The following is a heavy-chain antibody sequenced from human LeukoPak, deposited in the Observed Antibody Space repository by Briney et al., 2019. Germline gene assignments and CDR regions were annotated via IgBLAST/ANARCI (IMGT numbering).Heavy chain of an antibody. CDR1: GGTFSSYA. CDR3: ARDFCSSTSCYLDY. CDR2: IIPIFGTA. D-gene: IGHD2-2*01. J-gene: IGHJ4*02. V-gene: IGHV1-69*05. Sequence: SSVKVSCKASGGTFSSYAISWVRQAPGQGLEWMGGIIPIFGTANYAQKFQGRVTITTDESTSTAYMELSSLRSVDTAVYYCARDFCSSTSCYLDYWGQGTLVTVSS.